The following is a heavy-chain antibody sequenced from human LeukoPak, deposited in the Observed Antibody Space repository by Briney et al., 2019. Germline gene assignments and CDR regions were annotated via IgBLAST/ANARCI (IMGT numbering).Heavy chain of an antibody. J-gene: IGHJ4*02. D-gene: IGHD6-13*01. V-gene: IGHV3-23*01. CDR3: AKRPAYSGSWWTLDY. CDR1: GFTFSNFA. Sequence: AGGSLRLSCAASGFTFSNFAMSWVRRAPGKGLEWVSGISSSGGSTYFADSVKGRFTISRDNSKNTLYLQMNSLRAEDTAVYYCAKRPAYSGSWWTLDYWGQGTLVTVSS. CDR2: ISSSGGST.